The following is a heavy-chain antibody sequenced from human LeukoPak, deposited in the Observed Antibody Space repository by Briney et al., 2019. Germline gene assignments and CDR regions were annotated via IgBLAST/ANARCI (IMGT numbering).Heavy chain of an antibody. V-gene: IGHV3-23*01. D-gene: IGHD6-19*01. Sequence: GGSLRPSCAASGFTFNSYAMYWVRQAPGKGLEWVSGISGSGGSTYHADSVKGRFSISRDNSRNTVFLQMHSLRAEDTALCYCAKTTAGYSSGRYPGWPVDYWGQGTLVTVSS. CDR3: AKTTAGYSSGRYPGWPVDY. J-gene: IGHJ4*02. CDR2: ISGSGGST. CDR1: GFTFNSYA.